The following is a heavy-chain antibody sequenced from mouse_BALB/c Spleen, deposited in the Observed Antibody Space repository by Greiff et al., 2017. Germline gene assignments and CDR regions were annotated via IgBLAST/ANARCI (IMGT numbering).Heavy chain of an antibody. CDR3: ARSGYYGSSYAMDY. J-gene: IGHJ4*01. V-gene: IGHV1S137*01. Sequence: VQLQQSGAELVRPGVSVKISCKGSGYTFTDYAMHWVKQSHAKSLEWIGVISTYYGDASYNQKFKGKATMTVDKSSSTAYMELARLTSEDSAIYYCARSGYYGSSYAMDYWGQGTSVTVSS. CDR2: ISTYYGDA. CDR1: GYTFTDYA. D-gene: IGHD1-1*01.